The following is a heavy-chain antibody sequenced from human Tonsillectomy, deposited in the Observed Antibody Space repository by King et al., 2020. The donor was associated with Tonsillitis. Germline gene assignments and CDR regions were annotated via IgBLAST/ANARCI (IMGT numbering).Heavy chain of an antibody. D-gene: IGHD1-26*01. CDR2: ISSSSSYI. CDR1: GFTFSSYS. CDR3: ARGRGATSKYYFDY. V-gene: IGHV3-21*01. Sequence: VQLVQSGGGLVKPGGSLRLSCAASGFTFSSYSMNWVRQAPGKGLEWVSSISSSSSYIYHADSVKGRFTISRDNAKNSLYLQMNSLRAEDTAVYYCARGRGATSKYYFDYWGQGTLVTVSS. J-gene: IGHJ4*02.